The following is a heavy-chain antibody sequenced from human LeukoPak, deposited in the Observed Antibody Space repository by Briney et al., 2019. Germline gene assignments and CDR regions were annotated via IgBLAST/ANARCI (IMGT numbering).Heavy chain of an antibody. V-gene: IGHV4-4*07. D-gene: IGHD6-13*01. CDR1: GGSISSYY. J-gene: IGHJ6*02. Sequence: SETLSLTCTVSGGSISSYYWSWIRQPAGKGLEWIGRIYTSGSTNYNPSLKSRVTMSVDTSKNQFSLKLRSVTAADTAVYYCARGIRIAAADSTGYGMDVWGQGTKVTVSS. CDR2: IYTSGST. CDR3: ARGIRIAAADSTGYGMDV.